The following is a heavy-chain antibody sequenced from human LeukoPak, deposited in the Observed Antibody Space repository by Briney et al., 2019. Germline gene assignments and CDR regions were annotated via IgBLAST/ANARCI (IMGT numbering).Heavy chain of an antibody. V-gene: IGHV3-48*04. CDR3: ARDLEIPSAAPDYYYYYYMDV. Sequence: GGSLRLSCAASGFSLSTYNMNWVRQAPGKGLEWLSFITSGSDTIKYADSVKGRFTVSRDNARNSLYLQMNSLRAEDTAVYSCARDLEIPSAAPDYYYYYYMDVWGIGTTVTVSS. J-gene: IGHJ6*03. D-gene: IGHD6-25*01. CDR2: ITSGSDTI. CDR1: GFSLSTYN.